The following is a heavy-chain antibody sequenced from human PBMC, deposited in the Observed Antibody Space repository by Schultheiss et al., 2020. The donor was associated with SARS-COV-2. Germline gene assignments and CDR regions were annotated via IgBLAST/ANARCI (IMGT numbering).Heavy chain of an antibody. D-gene: IGHD2-15*01. CDR2: INHSGST. J-gene: IGHJ5*02. V-gene: IGHV4-34*01. Sequence: SETLSLTCAVYGGSFSGYYWSWIRQPPGKGLEWIGEINHSGSTNYNPSLKSRVTISVDTSKNQFSLKLSSVTAADTAVYYCARVPPYCSGGSCYSDWFDPWGQGTLVTVSS. CDR3: ARVPPYCSGGSCYSDWFDP. CDR1: GGSFSGYY.